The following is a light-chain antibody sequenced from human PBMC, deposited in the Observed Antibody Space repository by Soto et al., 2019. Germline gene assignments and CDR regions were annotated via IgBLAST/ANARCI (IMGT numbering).Light chain of an antibody. CDR1: QGISSY. CDR2: AAS. Sequence: DIQLTQSPSILSASVGDRVTITCRASQGISSYLVWYQQRPGKAPKLLIYAASTLQSGVPSRFSGSGSGTEFTLTISSLQPEDFATYYCQQLNSYPITFGLGTRLEIK. CDR3: QQLNSYPIT. J-gene: IGKJ5*01. V-gene: IGKV1-9*01.